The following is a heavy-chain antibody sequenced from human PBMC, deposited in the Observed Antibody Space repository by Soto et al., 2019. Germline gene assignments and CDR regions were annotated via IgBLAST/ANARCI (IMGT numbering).Heavy chain of an antibody. Sequence: GGSLRLSCAASGFTFSDFYMSWMRQAPGKGLEWVSYISNNGNTIYYVDSVKGRFTISRDNAKNALYLHMNSLRAEDTAVYYCARELYWSNWFDPWGQGTLVTVSS. D-gene: IGHD2-15*01. V-gene: IGHV3-11*01. CDR3: ARELYWSNWFDP. CDR1: GFTFSDFY. J-gene: IGHJ5*02. CDR2: ISNNGNTI.